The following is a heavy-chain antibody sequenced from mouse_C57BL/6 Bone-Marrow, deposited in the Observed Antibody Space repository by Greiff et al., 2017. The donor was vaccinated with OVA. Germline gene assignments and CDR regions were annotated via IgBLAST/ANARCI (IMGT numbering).Heavy chain of an antibody. V-gene: IGHV1-53*01. Sequence: VKLQQPGTELVKPGASVKLSCKASGYTFTSYWMHWVKQRPGQGLEWIGNINPSNGGTNYNEKFKSKATLTVDKSSSTAYMQLSSLTSEDSAVYYCARESLYYGSSYWYFDVWGTGTTVTVSS. CDR1: GYTFTSYW. CDR3: ARESLYYGSSYWYFDV. D-gene: IGHD1-1*01. J-gene: IGHJ1*03. CDR2: INPSNGGT.